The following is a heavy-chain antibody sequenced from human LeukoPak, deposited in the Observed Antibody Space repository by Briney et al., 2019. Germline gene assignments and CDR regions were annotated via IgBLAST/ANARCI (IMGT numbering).Heavy chain of an antibody. V-gene: IGHV4-59*01. D-gene: IGHD1-26*01. CDR1: GGSISSYY. CDR3: ARRVDYYGYFDY. Sequence: SETLSLTCTVSGGSISSYYWSWIRQPPGNGLEWIGYIYYSGSTNYNPSLQSRVTISVDTSKNQFSLKLSSVTAADTAVYYCARRVDYYGYFDYWGQGTLVTVSS. J-gene: IGHJ4*02. CDR2: IYYSGST.